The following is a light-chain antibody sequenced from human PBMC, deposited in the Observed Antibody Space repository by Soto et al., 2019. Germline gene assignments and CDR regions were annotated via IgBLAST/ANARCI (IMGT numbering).Light chain of an antibody. CDR3: QKYNSAPLN. Sequence: DIQMTQAPSSLSASLGDRVTITCRARQGISNSLAWYQPKPGKVPKLLIYAASTLQSGVPSRFSGSGSGTDFTLTISSLQPEEVANYYGQKYNSAPLNFGGGTKVEIK. CDR2: AAS. J-gene: IGKJ4*01. CDR1: QGISNS. V-gene: IGKV1-27*01.